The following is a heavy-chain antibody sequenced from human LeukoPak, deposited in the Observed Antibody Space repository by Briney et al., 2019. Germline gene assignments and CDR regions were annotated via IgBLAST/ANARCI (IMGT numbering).Heavy chain of an antibody. CDR1: GFTVSSSY. J-gene: IGHJ4*02. Sequence: GGSLRLSCAASGFTVSSSYMSWVRQAPGKGLEWVSIVYSGGSIYYADSVKGRFATSRHNSNNTLDLQMNSLRAEDTAMYYCARSYNSAWLDYWGQGTLVTVSS. V-gene: IGHV3-53*04. D-gene: IGHD6-19*01. CDR2: VYSGGSI. CDR3: ARSYNSAWLDY.